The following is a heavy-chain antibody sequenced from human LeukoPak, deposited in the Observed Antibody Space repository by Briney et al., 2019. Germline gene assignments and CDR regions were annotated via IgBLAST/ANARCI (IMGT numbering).Heavy chain of an antibody. CDR1: GGTFSSYA. J-gene: IGHJ4*02. CDR2: IIPIFGTA. V-gene: IGHV1-69*13. D-gene: IGHD1-20*01. CDR3: ARGDNWNDEYDY. Sequence: GASVKVSCKASGGTFSSYAISWVRQAPGQGLEWMGGIIPIFGTANYAQKFQGRVTITADESTSTAYMELSSLRSEDTAVCYCARGDNWNDEYDYWGQGTLVTVSS.